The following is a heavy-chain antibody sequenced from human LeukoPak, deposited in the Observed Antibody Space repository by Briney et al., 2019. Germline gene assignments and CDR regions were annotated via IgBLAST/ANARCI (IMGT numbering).Heavy chain of an antibody. V-gene: IGHV1-69*05. Sequence: ASVKVSCKASGGTFSSYAISWVRQAPGHGLEWMGGIIPIFGTANYAQKFQGRVTITTDESTSTAYMELSSLRSEDTAVYYCARDRGYSYGYRFDYWGEGTLVTVSS. CDR1: GGTFSSYA. D-gene: IGHD5-18*01. J-gene: IGHJ4*02. CDR3: ARDRGYSYGYRFDY. CDR2: IIPIFGTA.